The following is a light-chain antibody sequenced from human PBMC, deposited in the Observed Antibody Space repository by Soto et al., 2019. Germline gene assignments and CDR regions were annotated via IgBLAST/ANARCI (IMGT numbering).Light chain of an antibody. V-gene: IGKV3-20*01. Sequence: EVVLTQSPGTLSLSPGERATVSCRASQSVSSIYLAWYQQKPGQAPRLLIYGASSRATGIPDRFSGSGSGTDFTLTISRLEPEDFAVYYCQQYGGSPLYTFGQGTKVDI. J-gene: IGKJ2*01. CDR2: GAS. CDR3: QQYGGSPLYT. CDR1: QSVSSIY.